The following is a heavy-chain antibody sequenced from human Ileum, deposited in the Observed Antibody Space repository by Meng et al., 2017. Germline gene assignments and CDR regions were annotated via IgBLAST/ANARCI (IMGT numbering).Heavy chain of an antibody. CDR1: GFTFSDHY. J-gene: IGHJ4*02. CDR3: ASRHYGEKDH. Sequence: GELVEAGGGLVQPGGSLRLSFAASGFTFSDHYMDWVRQAPGKGLEWIGRSRNKAQSYIIEYAASVQGRFTISRDFSKNSLDLQMNSLKIDDTAVYYCASRHYGEKDHWGQGTLVTVSS. D-gene: IGHD4-17*01. V-gene: IGHV3-72*01. CDR2: SRNKAQSYII.